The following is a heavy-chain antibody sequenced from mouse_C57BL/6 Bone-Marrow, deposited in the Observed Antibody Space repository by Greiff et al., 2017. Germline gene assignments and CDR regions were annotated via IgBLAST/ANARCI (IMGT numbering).Heavy chain of an antibody. Sequence: VQLQQPGTELVKPGASVKLSCKASGYTFTSYWMHWVKQRPGQVLAWIGNINPSHGGPNYNEKFKNKATLTVDKSSSTAYLQLSSLTSEYSAVYYCAMGTYWGQGTLVTVSA. J-gene: IGHJ3*01. CDR2: INPSHGGP. D-gene: IGHD4-1*01. CDR3: AMGTY. CDR1: GYTFTSYW. V-gene: IGHV1-53*01.